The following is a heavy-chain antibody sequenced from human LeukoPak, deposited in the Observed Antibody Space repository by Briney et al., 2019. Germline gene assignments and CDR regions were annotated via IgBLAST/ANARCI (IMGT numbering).Heavy chain of an antibody. V-gene: IGHV3-48*03. J-gene: IGHJ4*02. D-gene: IGHD5-12*01. Sequence: PGGSLRLSCAASGFTFSSYEMNWVRQAPGKGLEWVSYVSSSGSIIYYADSVKGRFTSSRDNAKNSLYLQMNSLRVEDTAVYYCARDRGYSGYDFDYWGRGTLVTVSS. CDR3: ARDRGYSGYDFDY. CDR2: VSSSGSII. CDR1: GFTFSSYE.